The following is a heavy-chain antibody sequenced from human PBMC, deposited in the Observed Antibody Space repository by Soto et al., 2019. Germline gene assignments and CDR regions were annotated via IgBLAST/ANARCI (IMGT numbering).Heavy chain of an antibody. CDR1: GFTFDDYA. V-gene: IGHV3-9*01. Sequence: EVQLVESGGGLVQPGRSLRLSCAASGFTFDDYAMHWVWQAPGKGLEWVSGISWNSGSIGYADSVKGRFTISRDNAKNSLYLQMNSLRAEDTALYYCAKEGITGTTGLDYWGQGTLVTVSS. CDR3: AKEGITGTTGLDY. CDR2: ISWNSGSI. J-gene: IGHJ4*02. D-gene: IGHD1-7*01.